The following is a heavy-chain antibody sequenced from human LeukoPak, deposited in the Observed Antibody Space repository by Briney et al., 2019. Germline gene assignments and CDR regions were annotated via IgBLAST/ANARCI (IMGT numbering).Heavy chain of an antibody. V-gene: IGHV4-34*01. J-gene: IGHJ5*02. D-gene: IGHD3-10*01. CDR1: GGSFSGYY. Sequence: SETLSLTCAVYGGSFSGYYWSWIRQPPGKGLEWIGEINHGGSSNYNPSLKSRVTISVDTSKNQFSLKLSSVTAADTAVYYCARGRKYYYGSGSYSWFDPWGQGTLVTVSS. CDR3: ARGRKYYYGSGSYSWFDP. CDR2: INHGGSS.